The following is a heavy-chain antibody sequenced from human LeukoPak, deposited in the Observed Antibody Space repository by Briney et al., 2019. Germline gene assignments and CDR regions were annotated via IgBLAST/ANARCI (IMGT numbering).Heavy chain of an antibody. V-gene: IGHV4-30-4*08. CDR2: IYYSGST. CDR1: GGSISSGDYY. D-gene: IGHD3-9*01. Sequence: PSQTLSLTCTVSGGSISSGDYYWSWIRQPPGKGLEWIGYIYYSGSTYYNPSLKSRVTISVDTSKNQFSLKLSSVTAADTAVYYCARRHVLRYFDRLPRDAFDIWGQGTMVTVSS. J-gene: IGHJ3*02. CDR3: ARRHVLRYFDRLPRDAFDI.